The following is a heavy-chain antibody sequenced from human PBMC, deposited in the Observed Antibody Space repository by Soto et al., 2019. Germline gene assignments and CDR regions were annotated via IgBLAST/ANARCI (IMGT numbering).Heavy chain of an antibody. J-gene: IGHJ4*02. CDR2: ISGSGGTT. CDR3: AKGQPATVTYFDS. Sequence: EVQLSESGGGLVQPGGSLRLSYAASGFTFSTYAMSWVRQAPGKGLEWVSGISGSGGTTYYADSVKGRFTISRDKSKTMLYLQMNGLRADDTAVYYCAKGQPATVTYFDSWGQGTLVTVSS. CDR1: GFTFSTYA. D-gene: IGHD1-1*01. V-gene: IGHV3-23*01.